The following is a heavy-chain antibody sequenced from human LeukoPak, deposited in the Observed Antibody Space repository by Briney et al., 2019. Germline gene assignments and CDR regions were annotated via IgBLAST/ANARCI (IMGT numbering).Heavy chain of an antibody. D-gene: IGHD1-26*01. CDR3: ARDSTFWENFDY. CDR2: MNPNSGNT. V-gene: IGHV1-8*01. Sequence: ASVKVSCKASGYTFTSYDINWVRQATGQGLEWMGWMNPNSGNTGYAQKSQGRVTMTRNTSISTAYMELSSLRSEDTAVYYCARDSTFWENFDYWGQGTLVTVSS. CDR1: GYTFTSYD. J-gene: IGHJ4*02.